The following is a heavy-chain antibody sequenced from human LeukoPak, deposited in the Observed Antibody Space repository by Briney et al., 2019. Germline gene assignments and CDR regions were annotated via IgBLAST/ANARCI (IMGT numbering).Heavy chain of an antibody. D-gene: IGHD4-23*01. CDR3: ARDIGTWPNSLFDY. V-gene: IGHV3-33*01. CDR1: GFIFSNYG. CDR2: IWSDGSKK. J-gene: IGHJ4*02. Sequence: GGSLRLSCAASGFIFSNYGFHWVRQAPGKGLEWVALIWSDGSKKYYTDSVKGRFTISRDDSKNTLFLQMNSLRAEDMAVYYCARDIGTWPNSLFDYWGQGSLVTVSS.